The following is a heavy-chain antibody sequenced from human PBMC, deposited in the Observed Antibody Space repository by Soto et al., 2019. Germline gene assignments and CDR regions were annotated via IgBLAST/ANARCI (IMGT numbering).Heavy chain of an antibody. CDR2: IYSGGTT. CDR1: GFAVINNY. CDR3: ARAPTVTTNFVS. Sequence: GGSLRLSCAASGFAVINNYMSWVRQAPGKGLEWVSIIYSGGTTYYSDSVKGRFTISRDNSNNTLYLQMNSLRVEDTAVYYCARAPTVTTNFVSWGQGTLVTVAS. V-gene: IGHV3-66*01. J-gene: IGHJ4*02. D-gene: IGHD4-17*01.